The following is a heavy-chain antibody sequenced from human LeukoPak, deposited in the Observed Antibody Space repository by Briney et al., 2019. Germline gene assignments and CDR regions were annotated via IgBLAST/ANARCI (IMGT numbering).Heavy chain of an antibody. Sequence: SETLSLTCTVSGYSISSGYYWGWIRQPPGKGLEWIGSIYHSGSTYYNPALKSRVTISVDTSKNQFSLKLSSVAAADTAVYYCARDFYASGSYFDYWGQGTLVTVSS. CDR1: GYSISSGYY. V-gene: IGHV4-38-2*02. CDR2: IYHSGST. J-gene: IGHJ4*02. CDR3: ARDFYASGSYFDY. D-gene: IGHD3-10*01.